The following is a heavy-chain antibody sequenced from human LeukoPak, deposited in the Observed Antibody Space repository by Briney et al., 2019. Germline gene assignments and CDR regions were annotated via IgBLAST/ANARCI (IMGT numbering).Heavy chain of an antibody. CDR2: ISDGGGST. V-gene: IGHV3-23*01. D-gene: IGHD2-15*01. CDR3: AKARGGYCSAGSCLGDY. J-gene: IGHJ4*02. Sequence: GGSLGLSCAASGFAFSSYAMSWVRQAPGKGLEWVSAISDGGGSTYYAGSVKGRFTISRDNSKNTLYLQMNSLRAEDTAVYYCAKARGGYCSAGSCLGDYWGQGTLVTVSS. CDR1: GFAFSSYA.